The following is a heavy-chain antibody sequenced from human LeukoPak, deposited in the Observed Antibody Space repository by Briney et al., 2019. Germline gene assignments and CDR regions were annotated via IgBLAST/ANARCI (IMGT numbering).Heavy chain of an antibody. CDR3: ARGARRICSSTSCPFDP. D-gene: IGHD2-2*01. J-gene: IGHJ5*02. CDR2: LYSSGNT. CDR1: GFTVSSNY. V-gene: IGHV3-53*01. Sequence: GGSLRLSCAASGFTVSSNYMSWVRQAPGKGLEWVSVLYSSGNTYYADSVKGRFTISRDNSKNTLYLQMNSLRAEDTAVYYCARGARRICSSTSCPFDPWGQGTLVTVSS.